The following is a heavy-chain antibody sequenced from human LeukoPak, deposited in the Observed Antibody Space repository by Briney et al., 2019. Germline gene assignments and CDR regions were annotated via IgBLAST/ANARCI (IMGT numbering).Heavy chain of an antibody. V-gene: IGHV3-15*01. Sequence: GGSLRLSCAASPFTFTNAWMNWVRQAPGKGREWVGRIKSKGDGETTDYAAPVKGRFTISRDDSNNMVYLQMNSLKIEDTAVYYCAIDEPNYAPYDFDYWGQGTLVTVSS. D-gene: IGHD4/OR15-4a*01. CDR1: PFTFTNAW. CDR2: IKSKGDGETT. J-gene: IGHJ4*02. CDR3: AIDEPNYAPYDFDY.